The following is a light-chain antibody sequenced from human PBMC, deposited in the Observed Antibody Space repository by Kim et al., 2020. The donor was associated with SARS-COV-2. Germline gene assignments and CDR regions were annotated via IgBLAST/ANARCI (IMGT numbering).Light chain of an antibody. J-gene: IGKJ1*01. V-gene: IGKV3-20*01. CDR3: QKYGSTWT. CDR2: GAS. CDR1: QSVSSSH. Sequence: LSPGERATLSCRASQSVSSSHLPWYQQKPGQAPRRLIYGASTRATGIPDRFSGSGSGTDFTLTISRLEPEDFAVFYCQKYGSTWTFGQGTKVDIK.